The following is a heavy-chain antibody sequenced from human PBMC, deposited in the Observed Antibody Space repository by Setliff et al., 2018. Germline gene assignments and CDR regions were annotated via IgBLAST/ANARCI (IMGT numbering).Heavy chain of an antibody. Sequence: AASVKVSCKASGYTFTGYYMHWVRQAPGQGLEWMGWINPNSGGTNYAQKFQGWVTMTRDTSISTAYMELSRLRSDDTAVYYCAREYYYDSHAFDIWGQGTMVTVSS. J-gene: IGHJ3*02. CDR1: GYTFTGYY. D-gene: IGHD3-22*01. CDR3: AREYYYDSHAFDI. CDR2: INPNSGGT. V-gene: IGHV1-2*04.